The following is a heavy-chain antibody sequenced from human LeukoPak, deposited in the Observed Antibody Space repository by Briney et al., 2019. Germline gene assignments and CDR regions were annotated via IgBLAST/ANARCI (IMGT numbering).Heavy chain of an antibody. CDR3: AGATYGDPYHFDY. CDR1: GFTFSSYS. D-gene: IGHD4-17*01. J-gene: IGHJ4*02. Sequence: PGGSLRLSCAASGFTFSSYSMNWVRQAPGKGLEWVSSISSSSSYIYYADSVKGRFTISRDNAKNSLYLQMNSLRAEDTAVYYCAGATYGDPYHFDYWGQGTLVTVSS. V-gene: IGHV3-21*01. CDR2: ISSSSSYI.